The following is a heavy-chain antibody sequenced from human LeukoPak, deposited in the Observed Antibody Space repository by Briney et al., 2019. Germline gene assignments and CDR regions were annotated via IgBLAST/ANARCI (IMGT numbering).Heavy chain of an antibody. CDR2: IYYSGST. Sequence: SETLSLTCTVSGGSIRSSYYYWGWIRQPPGKGLEWIGTIYYSGSTYYNPSLKSRVTISVDTSKNQFSLNLSSVTAADTAVYYCTRQATTNYFDYWGQGTLATVSS. CDR3: TRQATTNYFDY. CDR1: GGSIRSSYYY. D-gene: IGHD1-14*01. J-gene: IGHJ4*02. V-gene: IGHV4-39*01.